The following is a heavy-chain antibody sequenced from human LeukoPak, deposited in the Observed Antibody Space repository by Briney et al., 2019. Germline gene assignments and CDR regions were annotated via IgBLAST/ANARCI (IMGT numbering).Heavy chain of an antibody. D-gene: IGHD6-19*01. Sequence: SQTLSLTCTVSGGSISSGGYYWSWIRQPPGKGLEWIGYIYHSGSTYYNPSLKSRVTISVDKSKNQFSLKLSSVTAADTAVYYCARDWGRIAVAGRGYFDYWGQGTLVTVSS. CDR1: GGSISSGGYY. CDR3: ARDWGRIAVAGRGYFDY. V-gene: IGHV4-30-2*01. CDR2: IYHSGST. J-gene: IGHJ4*02.